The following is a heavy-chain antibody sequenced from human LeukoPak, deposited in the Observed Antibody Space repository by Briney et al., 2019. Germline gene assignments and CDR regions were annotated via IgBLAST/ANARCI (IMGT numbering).Heavy chain of an antibody. CDR1: GFTFSSYW. CDR2: IKQDGSEK. CDR3: ARGRQVRGVIYYYYYMDV. V-gene: IGHV3-7*03. D-gene: IGHD3-10*01. Sequence: PGGSLRLSCAASGFTFSSYWMSWVRQAPGKGLEWVANIKQDGSEKYYVDSVKGRFTISRDNAKNSLYLQMNSLRAEDTALYYCARGRQVRGVIYYYYYMDVWGKGTTVTVSS. J-gene: IGHJ6*03.